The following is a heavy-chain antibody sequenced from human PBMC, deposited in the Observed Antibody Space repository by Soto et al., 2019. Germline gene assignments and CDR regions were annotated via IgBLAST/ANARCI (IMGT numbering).Heavy chain of an antibody. Sequence: GGSLRLSCAASGFTFSDYYMSWIRQAPGKGLEWISYIDSFGTTIYADSVKGRFTLSRDNAKNSLYLQMNSLRAEDTAVYYCAREMSTANYGVDVWGQGTTVTVSS. CDR1: GFTFSDYY. D-gene: IGHD6-25*01. CDR3: AREMSTANYGVDV. CDR2: IDSFGTTI. J-gene: IGHJ6*02. V-gene: IGHV3-11*01.